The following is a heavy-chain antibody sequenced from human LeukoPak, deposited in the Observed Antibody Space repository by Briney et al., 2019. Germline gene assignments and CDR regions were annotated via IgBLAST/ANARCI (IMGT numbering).Heavy chain of an antibody. CDR1: GYTFSSYG. D-gene: IGHD3-9*01. CDR3: AKVRYVGYYFEY. CDR2: ISAYNGNT. Sequence: ASVKVSCKASGYTFSSYGISWVRQAPGQGLEWMGWISAYNGNTNFAQEFQGRVTMTTDTSTSTASMELRSLRSDDTAVYYCAKVRYVGYYFEYWGQGALVTVSS. V-gene: IGHV1-18*01. J-gene: IGHJ4*02.